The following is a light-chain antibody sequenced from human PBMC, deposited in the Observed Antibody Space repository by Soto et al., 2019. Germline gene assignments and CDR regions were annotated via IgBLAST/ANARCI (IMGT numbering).Light chain of an antibody. Sequence: QTVVTQEPSLTVSPGGTVTLTCGSSTGAVTSGHYPYWFQQKPGQAPRTLIYDTSNKHSWTPARFSGSRLGGKAALTLSGAQPEDEAEYYCLLSYSGARLYVFGTGTKLTVL. J-gene: IGLJ1*01. CDR1: TGAVTSGHY. CDR2: DTS. CDR3: LLSYSGARLYV. V-gene: IGLV7-46*01.